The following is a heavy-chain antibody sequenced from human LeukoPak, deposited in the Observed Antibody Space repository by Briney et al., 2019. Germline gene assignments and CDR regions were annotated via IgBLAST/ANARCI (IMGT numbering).Heavy chain of an antibody. D-gene: IGHD4-11*01. J-gene: IGHJ4*02. CDR1: GITFSSYE. CDR3: ARDGSSDYTIDY. CDR2: ISSSSSYI. V-gene: IGHV3-21*01. Sequence: GGSLRLSCAASGITFSSYEMNWVRQAPGKGLEWVSSISSSSSYIYYADSVKGRFTISRDNAKNSLYLQMNSLRAEDTAVYYCARDGSSDYTIDYWGQGTLVTVSS.